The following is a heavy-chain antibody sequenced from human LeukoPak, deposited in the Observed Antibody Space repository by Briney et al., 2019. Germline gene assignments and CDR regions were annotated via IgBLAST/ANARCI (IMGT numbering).Heavy chain of an antibody. CDR1: GGSFSGYY. V-gene: IGHV4-34*01. Sequence: SETLSLTCAVYGGSFSGYYWSWIRQPPGKGLEWIGEINHSGSTNCNPSLKSRVTISVDTSKNQFSLKLSSVTAADTAVYYCAGMYSSSWNYFDYWGQGTLVTVSS. CDR3: AGMYSSSWNYFDY. J-gene: IGHJ4*02. D-gene: IGHD6-13*01. CDR2: INHSGST.